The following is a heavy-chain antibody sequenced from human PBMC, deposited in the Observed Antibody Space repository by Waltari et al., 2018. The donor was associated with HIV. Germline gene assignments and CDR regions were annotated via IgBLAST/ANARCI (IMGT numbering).Heavy chain of an antibody. CDR2: ISASGGTT. CDR3: AKVGLDGPYHTFFED. Sequence: EVQLLESGGGLVRPGGSLRLSCGASGFTFSTFPMHWVRQAPGKGREWGFSISASGGTTYYAGSVKGRFTISRDNSKKTLYLKMNSLRAEDTAVYYCAKVGLDGPYHTFFEDWGQGTLVTVSA. D-gene: IGHD1-1*01. CDR1: GFTFSTFP. V-gene: IGHV3-23*01. J-gene: IGHJ4*02.